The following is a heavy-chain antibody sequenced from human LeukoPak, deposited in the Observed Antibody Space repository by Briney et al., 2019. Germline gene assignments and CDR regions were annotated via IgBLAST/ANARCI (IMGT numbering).Heavy chain of an antibody. J-gene: IGHJ4*02. CDR2: ISRTGTVI. CDR1: GFTFSSFE. D-gene: IGHD3-10*01. V-gene: IGHV3-48*03. CDR3: ARDPGYYGSGTYYNERAQWIDY. Sequence: GGSLRLSCTASGFTFSSFEMNWVRQAPGKGPEWISYISRTGTVIYYADSVKGRFTISRDNAKNSLFLRMTDLRVEDTAVYYCARDPGYYGSGTYYNERAQWIDYWGQGTLVTVSS.